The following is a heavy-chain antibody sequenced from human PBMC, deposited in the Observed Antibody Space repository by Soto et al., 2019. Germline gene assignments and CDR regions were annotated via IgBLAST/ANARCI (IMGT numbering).Heavy chain of an antibody. Sequence: PGGSLRLSCAASGFTFSSYGMHWVRQAPGKGLEWVAVIWYDGSNKYYADSVKGRFTISRDNSKNTLYLQMNSLRAEDTAVYYCARDRDGYSSSWYTTSAFDYWGQGTLVTVSS. J-gene: IGHJ4*02. D-gene: IGHD6-13*01. CDR3: ARDRDGYSSSWYTTSAFDY. V-gene: IGHV3-33*01. CDR2: IWYDGSNK. CDR1: GFTFSSYG.